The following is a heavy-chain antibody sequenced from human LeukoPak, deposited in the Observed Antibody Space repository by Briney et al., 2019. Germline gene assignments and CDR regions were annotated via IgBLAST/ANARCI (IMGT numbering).Heavy chain of an antibody. Sequence: ESLKISCKGSGYSFTSYWIGWVRQMPGKGLEWMGIIYPGDSDTRYSPSFQGQATISADKSISTAYLQWSSLKASDTAMYYCARVKKYYDFWSGYSYGMDVWGQGTTVTVSS. CDR3: ARVKKYYDFWSGYSYGMDV. J-gene: IGHJ6*02. V-gene: IGHV5-51*01. CDR2: IYPGDSDT. CDR1: GYSFTSYW. D-gene: IGHD3-3*01.